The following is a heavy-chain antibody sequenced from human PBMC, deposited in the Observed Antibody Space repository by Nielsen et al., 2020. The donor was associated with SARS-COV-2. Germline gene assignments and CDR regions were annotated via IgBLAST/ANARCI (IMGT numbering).Heavy chain of an antibody. CDR3: TTDLSSSSWYYYYYYGMDV. V-gene: IGHV1-46*01. J-gene: IGHJ6*02. CDR2: INPSGGST. CDR1: GYTFTSYY. Sequence: ASVKVSCKASGYTFTSYYMHWVRQAPGQGLEWMGIINPSGGSTSYAQKFQGRVTMTRDTSTSTVYMELSSLRSEDTAVYYCTTDLSSSSWYYYYYYGMDVWGQGTTVTVSS. D-gene: IGHD6-13*01.